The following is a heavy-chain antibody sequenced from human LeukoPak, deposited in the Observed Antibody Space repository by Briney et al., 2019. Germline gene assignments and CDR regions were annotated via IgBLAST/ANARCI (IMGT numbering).Heavy chain of an antibody. Sequence: GRSLRLSCAASGFIFSSYAMHWVRQAPGKGLEWVAVISYDRSNKYYADSVKGRFAISRDNSKNTLYLQMNSLRGEDTAVYHCARGYCSSTSCFPDYWGQGTLVTVSS. D-gene: IGHD2-2*03. V-gene: IGHV3-30*09. CDR1: GFIFSSYA. CDR3: ARGYCSSTSCFPDY. J-gene: IGHJ4*02. CDR2: ISYDRSNK.